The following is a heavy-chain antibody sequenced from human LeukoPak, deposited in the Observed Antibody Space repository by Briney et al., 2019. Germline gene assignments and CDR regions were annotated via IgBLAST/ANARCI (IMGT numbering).Heavy chain of an antibody. V-gene: IGHV4-59*01. D-gene: IGHD6-19*01. Sequence: SETLSLTCTVSGDSISSYYWSWIRQPPGKGLEWIGYIYYSGNTNYNPSLKSRVTISVDTSKNQFSLKLSSVTAADTAVYYCARVRSAVAGENDAFDIWGQGTMVTVSS. J-gene: IGHJ3*02. CDR2: IYYSGNT. CDR1: GDSISSYY. CDR3: ARVRSAVAGENDAFDI.